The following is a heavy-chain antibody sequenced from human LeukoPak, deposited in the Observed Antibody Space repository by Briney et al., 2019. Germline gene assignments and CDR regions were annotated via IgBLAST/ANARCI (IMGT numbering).Heavy chain of an antibody. CDR2: IYSGGSP. Sequence: GGSLRLSCAASGFTVRSSYMSWVRQAPGKGLEWVSVIYSGGSPDYADSAKGRFTISSDNSKNTLYLQMNSLRAEDTAVYYCATPNQGYWGQGTLVTVSS. CDR1: GFTVRSSY. V-gene: IGHV3-53*01. CDR3: ATPNQGY. J-gene: IGHJ4*02.